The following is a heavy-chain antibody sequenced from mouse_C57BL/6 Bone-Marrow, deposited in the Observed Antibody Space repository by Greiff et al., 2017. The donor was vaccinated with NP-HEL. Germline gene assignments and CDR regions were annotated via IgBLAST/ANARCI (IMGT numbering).Heavy chain of an antibody. D-gene: IGHD1-1*01. J-gene: IGHJ3*01. Sequence: EVMLVESGGGLVKPGGSLKLSCAASGFTFSDYGMHWVRQAPEKGLEWVAYISSGSSNIYYADTVKGRFTISRDNAKNTLFLQMTSLRSEDTAMYYCARGSSYAWFAYWGQGTLVTVSA. CDR2: ISSGSSNI. CDR3: ARGSSYAWFAY. CDR1: GFTFSDYG. V-gene: IGHV5-17*01.